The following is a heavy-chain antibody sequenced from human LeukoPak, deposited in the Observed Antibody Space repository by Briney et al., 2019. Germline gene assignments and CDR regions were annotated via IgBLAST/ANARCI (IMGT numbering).Heavy chain of an antibody. J-gene: IGHJ5*02. CDR2: IYYSGST. CDR3: ARGGLWFDP. CDR1: GGSISSYY. V-gene: IGHV4-59*01. Sequence: SETLSLICTVSGGSISSYYWSWIRQPPGKGLEWIGYIYYSGSTNYNPSLKSRVTISVDTSKDQFSLKLGSVTAADTAVYYCARGGLWFDPWGQGTLVTVSS.